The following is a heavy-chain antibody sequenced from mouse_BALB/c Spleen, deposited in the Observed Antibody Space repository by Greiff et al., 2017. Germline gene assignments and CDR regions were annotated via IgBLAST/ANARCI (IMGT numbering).Heavy chain of an antibody. D-gene: IGHD2-1*01. CDR1: GYTFTDYE. V-gene: IGHV1-15*01. Sequence: VQLQESGAELVRPGASVTLSCKASGYTFTDYEMHWVKQTPVHGLEWIGAIDPETGGTAYNQKFKGKATLTADKSSSTAYMELRSLTSEDSAVYYCTREDGNYDYAMDHWGQGTSVTVSS. CDR3: TREDGNYDYAMDH. J-gene: IGHJ4*01. CDR2: IDPETGGT.